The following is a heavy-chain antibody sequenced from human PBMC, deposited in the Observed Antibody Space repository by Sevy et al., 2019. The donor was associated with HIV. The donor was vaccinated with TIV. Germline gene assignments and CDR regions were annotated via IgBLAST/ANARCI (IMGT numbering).Heavy chain of an antibody. V-gene: IGHV3-48*01. CDR2: ISSSSSTI. CDR3: ARVLGRAGQPNYGMDV. J-gene: IGHJ6*02. CDR1: GFTFSSYS. Sequence: GGSLRLSCAASGFTFSSYSMNWVRQAPGKGLEWVSYISSSSSTIYYADSVKGRFTISRDNAKNSLYLQMNSLRAEDTAVYYCARVLGRAGQPNYGMDVWGQGTTVTVSS. D-gene: IGHD2-2*01.